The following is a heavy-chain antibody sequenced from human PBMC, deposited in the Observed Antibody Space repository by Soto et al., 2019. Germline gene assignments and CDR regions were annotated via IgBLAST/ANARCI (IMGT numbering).Heavy chain of an antibody. J-gene: IGHJ4*02. CDR1: GXNFDNYW. CDR3: AKDRVGGTFYTPLGF. Sequence: GSLRLSCHASGXNFDNYWMHWVRQAPGKGLEWVAVITYDGSKKYYADSVKGRFTISRDNSKNTLSLHLNTLKPEDTAVYHCAKDRVGGTFYTPLGFWGQGTLVTVSS. V-gene: IGHV3-30*18. D-gene: IGHD1-7*01. CDR2: ITYDGSKK.